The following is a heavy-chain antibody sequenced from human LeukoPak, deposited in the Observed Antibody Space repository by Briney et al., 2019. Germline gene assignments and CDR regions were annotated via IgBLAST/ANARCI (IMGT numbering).Heavy chain of an antibody. J-gene: IGHJ4*02. CDR3: TTGGYD. V-gene: IGHV3-15*01. D-gene: IGHD5-12*01. CDR1: GFTFSSYA. Sequence: GGSLRLSCAASGFTFSSYAMSWVRQAPGKGLEWVGRIKSKTDGETTDYAAPVKGRFTISRDDSRNTLYLQMNSLKTEDTAVYYCTTGGYDWGQGTLVAVSS. CDR2: IKSKTDGETT.